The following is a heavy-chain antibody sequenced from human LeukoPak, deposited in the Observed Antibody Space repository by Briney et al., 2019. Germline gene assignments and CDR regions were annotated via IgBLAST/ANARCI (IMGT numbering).Heavy chain of an antibody. CDR3: ARDMNNRRGDDAFDI. CDR2: INSDGSST. V-gene: IGHV3-74*01. Sequence: GGSLRLSCAASGFTFSSYWMHWVRQAPGKGLVWVSRINSDGSSTSYADSVKGRFTISRDNAKNTLYLQMNSLRAEDTAVYYCARDMNNRRGDDAFDIWGQGTMVTVSS. D-gene: IGHD1/OR15-1a*01. J-gene: IGHJ3*02. CDR1: GFTFSSYW.